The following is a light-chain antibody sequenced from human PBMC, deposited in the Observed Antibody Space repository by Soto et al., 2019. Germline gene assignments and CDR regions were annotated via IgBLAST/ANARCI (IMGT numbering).Light chain of an antibody. V-gene: IGLV3-21*02. CDR1: NIGSKS. J-gene: IGLJ3*02. CDR2: DDS. CDR3: QVWDSSSDPPLWV. Sequence: SYELTQPPSVSVAPGQTARITCGGTNIGSKSVHWYQQKPGQAPVLVVYDDSDRPSGIPERFSGSNSGNTATLTISRVEAGDEADYYCQVWDSSSDPPLWVFGGGTKLTVL.